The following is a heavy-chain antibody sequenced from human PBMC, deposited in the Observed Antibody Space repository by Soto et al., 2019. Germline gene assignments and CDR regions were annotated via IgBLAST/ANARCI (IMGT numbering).Heavy chain of an antibody. CDR1: GYTFTSYD. CDR2: MNPNSGNT. CDR3: ARGLHIRRYCSGGSCHGWFDP. Sequence: QVQLVQSGAEVKKPGASVKVSCKASGYTFTSYDINWVRQATGQGLEWMGWMNPNSGNTGYAQKFQGRVTMTRNTSISTAYMELSCLRSEDTAVYYCARGLHIRRYCSGGSCHGWFDPWGQGTLVTVSS. J-gene: IGHJ5*02. V-gene: IGHV1-8*01. D-gene: IGHD2-15*01.